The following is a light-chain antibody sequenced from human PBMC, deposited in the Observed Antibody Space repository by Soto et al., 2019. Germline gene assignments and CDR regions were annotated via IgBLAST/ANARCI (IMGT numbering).Light chain of an antibody. J-gene: IGLJ2*01. Sequence: QSVLTQPASLSGSPGQSVTISCSGTTSDFVNYNYVSWYQHHPGKASQLILFEVSNLPSGVSSRFSGSKSGNTASLIISGLQAEDEAYYYCSSYTVSTDVVFGGGTKVTVL. CDR1: TSDFVNYNY. CDR2: EVS. V-gene: IGLV2-14*01. CDR3: SSYTVSTDVV.